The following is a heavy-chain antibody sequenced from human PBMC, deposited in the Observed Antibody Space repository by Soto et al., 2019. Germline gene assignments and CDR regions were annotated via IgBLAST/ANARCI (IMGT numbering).Heavy chain of an antibody. CDR2: IIPIFGTA. V-gene: IGHV1-69*13. J-gene: IGHJ6*02. D-gene: IGHD5-12*01. CDR3: ASIREVATIGYYYYGMDV. Sequence: ASVKVFCKAPGGTFSSYAISWVRQAPGQGLEWMGGIIPIFGTANYAQKFQGRVTITADESTSTAYMELSSLRSEDTAVYYCASIREVATIGYYYYGMDVWGQGTTVTVSS. CDR1: GGTFSSYA.